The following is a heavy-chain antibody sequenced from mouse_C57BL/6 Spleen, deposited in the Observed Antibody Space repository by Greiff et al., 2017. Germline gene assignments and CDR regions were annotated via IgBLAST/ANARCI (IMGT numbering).Heavy chain of an antibody. V-gene: IGHV1-82*01. J-gene: IGHJ1*03. Sequence: QVQLQQSGPVLVKPGASVKISCKASGYAFSSSWMNWVKQRPGKGLVWIGRIYPGGGGTNYNGKFKGKATLTADTSSSTAYMQLSSLTSEDSAVYFCALTTIEWYFDVWGTGTTVTVSS. CDR1: GYAFSSSW. CDR2: IYPGGGGT. CDR3: ALTTIEWYFDV. D-gene: IGHD1-1*01.